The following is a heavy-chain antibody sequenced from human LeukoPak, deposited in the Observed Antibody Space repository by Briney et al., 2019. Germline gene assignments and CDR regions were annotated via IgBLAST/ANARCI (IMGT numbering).Heavy chain of an antibody. J-gene: IGHJ6*02. CDR2: ISSSGSTI. Sequence: RGSLRLSCAASGFTFSSYEMNWVRQAPGKGLEWVSYISSSGSTIYYADSVKGRFTISRDNAKNSLYLQMNSLRAEDTAVYYCARDNCSSTSCYYYYYYGMDVWGQGTTVTVSS. CDR1: GFTFSSYE. CDR3: ARDNCSSTSCYYYYYYGMDV. V-gene: IGHV3-48*03. D-gene: IGHD2-2*01.